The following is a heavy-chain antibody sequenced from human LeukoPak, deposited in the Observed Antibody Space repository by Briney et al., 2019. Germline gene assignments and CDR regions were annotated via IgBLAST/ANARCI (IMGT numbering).Heavy chain of an antibody. CDR2: IYSGGST. CDR1: GFTVSSNY. J-gene: IGHJ4*02. D-gene: IGHD2-21*01. Sequence: GSLRLSCAASGFTVSSNYMSWVRQAPGKGLEWVSVIYSGGSTYYADSVKGRFTISRDNSKNTLYLQMNSLRAEDTAVYYCARAVRAYSDGDFDYWGQGTLVTVSS. V-gene: IGHV3-66*01. CDR3: ARAVRAYSDGDFDY.